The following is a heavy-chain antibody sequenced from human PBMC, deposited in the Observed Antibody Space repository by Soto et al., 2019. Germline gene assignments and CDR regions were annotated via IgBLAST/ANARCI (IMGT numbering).Heavy chain of an antibody. CDR1: GFTFRSSD. Sequence: GGSLRLSCAASGFTFRSSDMNWVRQAPGKGLEWVSFISATADNTYYADSVKGRLTISRDNSKNTLFLQMNSLRAEDTALYYCAKVRDSYASFDYWGQGARVTV. D-gene: IGHD3-16*01. CDR3: AKVRDSYASFDY. J-gene: IGHJ4*02. CDR2: ISATADNT. V-gene: IGHV3-23*01.